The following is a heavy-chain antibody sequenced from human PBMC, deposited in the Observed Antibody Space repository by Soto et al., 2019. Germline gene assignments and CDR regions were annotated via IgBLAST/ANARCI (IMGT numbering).Heavy chain of an antibody. J-gene: IGHJ4*02. D-gene: IGHD4-4*01. CDR2: IYHSGST. Sequence: QLQLQESGSGLVKPSQTLSLTCAVSGGSISSGGYSWSWIRQPPGKGLEWIGYIYHSGSTYYNPSRKSRVXXXVXXSKNQFSLKLSSVTAADTAVYYCARGMTTVTTLDYWGQGTLVTVSS. V-gene: IGHV4-30-2*01. CDR3: ARGMTTVTTLDY. CDR1: GGSISSGGYS.